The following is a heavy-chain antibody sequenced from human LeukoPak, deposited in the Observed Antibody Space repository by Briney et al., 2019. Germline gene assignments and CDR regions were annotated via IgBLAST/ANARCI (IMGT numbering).Heavy chain of an antibody. V-gene: IGHV4-34*01. J-gene: IGHJ4*02. CDR3: ARNYGDCDFDY. CDR1: GGSFSGYY. CDR2: INHSGST. Sequence: SETLSLTCAVYGGSFSGYYWSWIRQPPGKGREWIGEINHSGSTNYNPSLKSRVTISVDTSKNQFSLKLSSVTAADTAVYYCARNYGDCDFDYWGQGTLVTVSS. D-gene: IGHD4-17*01.